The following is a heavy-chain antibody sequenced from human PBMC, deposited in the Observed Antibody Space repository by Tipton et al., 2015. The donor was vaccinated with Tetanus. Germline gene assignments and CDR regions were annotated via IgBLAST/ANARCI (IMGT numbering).Heavy chain of an antibody. V-gene: IGHV4-34*01. J-gene: IGHJ3*01. Sequence: TLSLTCTVSGGSFSLYYWNWVRQSPGKGLEWIGEISHSGSSSYSPSLKSRFTISVDTSKNQFSLMLRSVAAAVTAVYYCARGGRDAYNNPLGAFDVWGRGTTVTVSS. CDR2: ISHSGSS. CDR1: GGSFSLYY. D-gene: IGHD5-24*01. CDR3: ARGGRDAYNNPLGAFDV.